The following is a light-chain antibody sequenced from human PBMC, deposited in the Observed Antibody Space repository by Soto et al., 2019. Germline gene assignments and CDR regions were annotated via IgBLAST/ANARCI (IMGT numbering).Light chain of an antibody. CDR3: CSYAANRTFV. CDR2: EGS. V-gene: IGLV2-23*03. Sequence: QSALTQPASVSGSPGQSITISCTATSSDFGIYDLVSWYQHHPGKAPKLIIFEGSKRPSGVSNRFSGSTSGNTASLTISGLQAEDEADYHCCSYAANRTFVFGGGTKLTVL. CDR1: SSDFGIYDL. J-gene: IGLJ2*01.